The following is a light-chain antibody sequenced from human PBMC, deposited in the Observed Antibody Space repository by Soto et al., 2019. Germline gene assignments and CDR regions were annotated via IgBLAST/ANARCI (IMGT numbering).Light chain of an antibody. Sequence: QSVLTQPPSVSGAPGQTVTISCTGSSSNIGAGYDVPWYQQLPGTAPKLLIYGNSNRPSGVPDRFSGSKSGTSASLAITGLQAEDEADYYCQSYDSSLSGSAFGTGTKVTVL. J-gene: IGLJ1*01. CDR1: SSNIGAGYD. CDR2: GNS. V-gene: IGLV1-40*01. CDR3: QSYDSSLSGSA.